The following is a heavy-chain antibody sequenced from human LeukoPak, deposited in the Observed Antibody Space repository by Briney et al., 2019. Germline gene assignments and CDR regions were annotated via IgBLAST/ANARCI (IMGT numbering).Heavy chain of an antibody. CDR1: GFTFSSYA. J-gene: IGHJ4*02. Sequence: GGSLRLSCAASGFTFSSYAMTWVRQVPGKGLDWVSSISAGGTNTYFAGSVKGRCTISRDDSKNTVFLQMKSLRAEDTAVYFCAKDIEGAVGFYLDHWGQGTLVTVSS. D-gene: IGHD6-13*01. V-gene: IGHV3-23*01. CDR2: ISAGGTNT. CDR3: AKDIEGAVGFYLDH.